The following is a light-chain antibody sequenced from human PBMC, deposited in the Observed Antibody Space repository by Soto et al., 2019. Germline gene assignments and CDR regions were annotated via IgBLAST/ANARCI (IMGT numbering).Light chain of an antibody. Sequence: EIVLTQSPGTLSLSPGERATLSCRASQSVGSSYLAWYQQKPGQAPRLLIYGASVRATGIPDRFSGSGSGTDFILTISRLEPEDFAVYYCQQYDKSWTFGQGTKVEIK. J-gene: IGKJ1*01. V-gene: IGKV3-20*01. CDR3: QQYDKSWT. CDR2: GAS. CDR1: QSVGSSY.